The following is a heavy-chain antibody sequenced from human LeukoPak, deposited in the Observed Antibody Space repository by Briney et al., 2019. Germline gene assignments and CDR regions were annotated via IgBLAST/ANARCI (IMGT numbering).Heavy chain of an antibody. Sequence: ASVKVSCKASGYTFTSYSMNWVRQAPGQGLEYMGWINANTGNPTYAQGFTGRFVFSLDTSVSTAYLQISSLKAEDTAVYYCARDFPARDWFFDLWGRGSLVTVSS. V-gene: IGHV7-4-1*02. CDR1: GYTFTSYS. CDR2: INANTGNP. J-gene: IGHJ2*01. CDR3: ARDFPARDWFFDL.